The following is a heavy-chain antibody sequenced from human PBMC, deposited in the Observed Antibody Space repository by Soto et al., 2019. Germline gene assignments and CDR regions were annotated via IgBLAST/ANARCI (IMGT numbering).Heavy chain of an antibody. CDR2: ISSSGSTI. J-gene: IGHJ4*02. Sequence: GGSLRLSCAASGFTFSNYEMNWVRQAPGKGLEWVSYISSSGSTIYYADSVKGRFTISRDNAKSSLFLQVSSLRADDTAIYYCARESLGGDYPLDYWGQGALVTVSS. CDR1: GFTFSNYE. D-gene: IGHD4-17*01. V-gene: IGHV3-48*03. CDR3: ARESLGGDYPLDY.